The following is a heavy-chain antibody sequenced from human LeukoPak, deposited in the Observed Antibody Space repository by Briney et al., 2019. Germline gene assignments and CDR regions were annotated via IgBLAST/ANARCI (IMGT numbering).Heavy chain of an antibody. D-gene: IGHD4-23*01. CDR2: INEDGRVT. V-gene: IGHV3-74*01. CDR3: VKDFGGNSDY. Sequence: GGSLRLSCAASGFTFSSYWMHWVRQAPGKGLVWVSRINEDGRVTSYAGSVRGRFTISRDSVENTLHLQMNSLRAEDTAAYYCVKDFGGNSDYWGQGTLVTVSS. J-gene: IGHJ4*02. CDR1: GFTFSSYW.